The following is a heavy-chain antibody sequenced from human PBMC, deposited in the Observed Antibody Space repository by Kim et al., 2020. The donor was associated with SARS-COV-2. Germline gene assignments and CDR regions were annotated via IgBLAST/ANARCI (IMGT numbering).Heavy chain of an antibody. CDR1: GFTFSSYS. CDR3: AREWRNTVDY. D-gene: IGHD5-18*01. V-gene: IGHV3-21*01. J-gene: IGHJ4*02. CDR2: ISSSSSYI. Sequence: GGSLRLSCAASGFTFSSYSINSVRQAPGKGLEWVSSISSSSSYIYYADSVKGRFTISRDNAKNSLYLQMNSLRAEDTAVYYCAREWRNTVDYWGQGTLVTVSS.